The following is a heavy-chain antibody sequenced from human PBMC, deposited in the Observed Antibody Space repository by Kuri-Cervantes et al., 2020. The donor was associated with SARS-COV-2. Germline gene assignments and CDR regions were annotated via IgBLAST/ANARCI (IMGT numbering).Heavy chain of an antibody. J-gene: IGHJ4*02. CDR1: GGTITSDGYY. V-gene: IGHV4-34*01. D-gene: IGHD6-6*01. CDR3: ARGPRWSIAASFDY. Sequence: SQTLSLTCGVSGGTITSDGYYWSWIRQPPGKGLEWIGEINHSGSTNYNPSLKSRVTISVDTSKNQFSLKLSSVTAADTAVYYCARGPRWSIAASFDYWGQGTLVTVSP. CDR2: INHSGST.